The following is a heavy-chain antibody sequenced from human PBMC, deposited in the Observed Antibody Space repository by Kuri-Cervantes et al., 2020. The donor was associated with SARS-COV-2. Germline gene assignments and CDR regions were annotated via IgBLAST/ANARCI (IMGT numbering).Heavy chain of an antibody. CDR1: GGSISSYY. J-gene: IGHJ5*02. D-gene: IGHD3-3*01. CDR3: ARQMMSSITIFGVVITRNWFDP. V-gene: IGHV4-59*01. Sequence: GSLRLSCTVSGGSISSYYWSWIRQPPGKGLEWIGYIYYSGTTNYNPSLKSRVTISVDTSKSHFSLKVNSVTAADTAVYYCARQMMSSITIFGVVITRNWFDPWGQGTLVTVSS. CDR2: IYYSGTT.